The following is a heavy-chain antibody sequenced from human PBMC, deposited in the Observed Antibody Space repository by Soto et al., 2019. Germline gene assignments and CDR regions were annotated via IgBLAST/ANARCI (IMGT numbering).Heavy chain of an antibody. CDR3: VKDESINWYSGHFRH. CDR2: INWNSGSI. CDR1: GFTFDDYA. J-gene: IGHJ1*01. Sequence: EAQLVESGGGLVQPGGSLRLSCAASGFTFDDYAMHWVRQVPGKGLEWVSGINWNSGSIGYGDSVKGRFAISRDNAKNSLHLQMNSLSAEDTAFYYCVKDESINWYSGHFRHWGQGTLVTVSS. V-gene: IGHV3-9*01. D-gene: IGHD6-13*01.